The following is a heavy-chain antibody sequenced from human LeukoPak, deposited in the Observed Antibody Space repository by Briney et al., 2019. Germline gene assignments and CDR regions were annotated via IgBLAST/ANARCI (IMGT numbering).Heavy chain of an antibody. V-gene: IGHV3-33*01. CDR3: ARDAPPRAVVVPAAIDY. Sequence: GGSLRLSCAASGFTFSSYGMHWVRQAPGKGLEWVAVIRYDGSNKYYADSVKGRFTISRDNSKNTLYLQMNSLRAEDTAVYYCARDAPPRAVVVPAAIDYWGQGTLVTVSS. J-gene: IGHJ4*02. D-gene: IGHD2-2*02. CDR1: GFTFSSYG. CDR2: IRYDGSNK.